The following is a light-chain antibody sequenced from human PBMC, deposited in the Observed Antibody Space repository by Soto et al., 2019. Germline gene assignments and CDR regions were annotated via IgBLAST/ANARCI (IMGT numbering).Light chain of an antibody. CDR1: QNIYYN. CDR2: RAS. V-gene: IGKV3-15*01. J-gene: IGKJ1*01. Sequence: ILMTQSPATVSLSPGESATLSCRASQNIYYNVSWYQHRPGQAPSLLIYRASTRAPGVPARFSGSGSGIEFTLTISSLQPEDFSVYSCLQYHNLWAFGQGTKVEI. CDR3: LQYHNLWA.